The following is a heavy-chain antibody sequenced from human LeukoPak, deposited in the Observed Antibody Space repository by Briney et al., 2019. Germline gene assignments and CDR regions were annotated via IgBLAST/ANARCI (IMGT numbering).Heavy chain of an antibody. Sequence: MTSQTLSLTCTVSGGSISSGSYYWSWIRQPAGKGLEWIGRIYTSGSTNYNPSLKSRVTISVDTSKNQFSLKLSSVTAADTAVYYCARAEWELSEAFDIWGQGTMVTVSS. CDR1: GGSISSGSYY. CDR2: IYTSGST. J-gene: IGHJ3*02. CDR3: ARAEWELSEAFDI. V-gene: IGHV4-61*02. D-gene: IGHD1-26*01.